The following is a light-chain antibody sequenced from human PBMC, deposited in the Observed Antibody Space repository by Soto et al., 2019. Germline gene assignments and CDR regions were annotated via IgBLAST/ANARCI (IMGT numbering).Light chain of an antibody. CDR1: SSDVGGYNS. V-gene: IGLV2-8*01. Sequence: QSALTQPPSASGSPGQSVTISCTGTSSDVGGYNSVSWYQQHPGKAPRLMLYEVTKRPSGVPARFSGSKSGNTASLTVSGLQAEDEADYYCSSHAGIINVVFGGGTKLTV. CDR3: SSHAGIINVV. CDR2: EVT. J-gene: IGLJ3*02.